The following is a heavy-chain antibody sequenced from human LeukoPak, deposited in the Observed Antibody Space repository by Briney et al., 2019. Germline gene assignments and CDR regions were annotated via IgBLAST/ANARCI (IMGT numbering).Heavy chain of an antibody. CDR3: ARHFDY. CDR2: VYFSVTT. Sequence: SDTLSLTCNVSGGPFRGSTYYWGWIRPPPGQGLVGIGIVYFSVTTYSNQSLMRRITPSVDSSKNLFSLQLSSVTAADTADYYCARHFDYWGQGILVTVSS. V-gene: IGHV4-39*01. CDR1: GGPFRGSTYY. J-gene: IGHJ4*02.